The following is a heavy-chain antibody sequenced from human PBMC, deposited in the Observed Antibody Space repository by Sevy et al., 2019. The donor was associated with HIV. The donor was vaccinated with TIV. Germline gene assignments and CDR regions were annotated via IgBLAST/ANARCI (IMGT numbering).Heavy chain of an antibody. Sequence: GGSLRLSCAASGFTFSSYAMNWVRPAPGKGLDWVLLISGSGGSTYYADSVKGRFTISRDNSKNTLYLKMNSLRAEDTAVYYCAKDRVSGSYYAGDFDYWGQGTLVNVSS. V-gene: IGHV3-23*01. CDR3: AKDRVSGSYYAGDFDY. CDR2: ISGSGGST. CDR1: GFTFSSYA. D-gene: IGHD1-26*01. J-gene: IGHJ4*02.